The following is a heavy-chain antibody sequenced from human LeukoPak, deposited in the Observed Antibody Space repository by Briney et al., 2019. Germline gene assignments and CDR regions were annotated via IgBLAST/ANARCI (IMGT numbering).Heavy chain of an antibody. CDR3: ATGLDIVATIMSN. V-gene: IGHV1-24*01. D-gene: IGHD5-12*01. CDR2: FDPEDGET. CDR1: GYTLTELS. Sequence: GASVKVSCKVSGYTLTELSMHWVRQAPGKGLEWMGGFDPEDGETIYSQKFQGRVTMTEDTSTDTAYMELSSLRSEDTAVYYCATGLDIVATIMSNWGQGTLVTVSS. J-gene: IGHJ4*02.